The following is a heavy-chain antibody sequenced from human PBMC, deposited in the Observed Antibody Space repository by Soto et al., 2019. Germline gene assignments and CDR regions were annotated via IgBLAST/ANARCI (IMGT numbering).Heavy chain of an antibody. D-gene: IGHD1-26*01. CDR1: GFTFSSYA. CDR3: ARAPSGSYRYYFDY. CDR2: ISYDGSNK. Sequence: GGSLRLSCAASGFTFSSYAMHWVRQAPGKGLEWVAVISYDGSNKYYADSVKGRFTISRDNSKNTLYLQMNSLRAEDTAVYYCARAPSGSYRYYFDYWGQGTLVTVSS. J-gene: IGHJ4*02. V-gene: IGHV3-30-3*01.